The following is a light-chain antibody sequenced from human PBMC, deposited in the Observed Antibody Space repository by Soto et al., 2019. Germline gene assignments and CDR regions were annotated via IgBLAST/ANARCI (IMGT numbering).Light chain of an antibody. J-gene: IGKJ3*01. CDR1: QTVLSSSNNXXX. CDR3: QQYYITPRT. V-gene: IGKV4-1*01. Sequence: VXTQXPXXXXXXXXEXXXINCKSSQTVLSSSNNXXXLAWYQQKPGQPPKLLIYWASTRDSGVXXXXXXXXXXXXXXXXISNLQAEDVAVYYCQQYYITPRTFGPGTKVDIK. CDR2: WAS.